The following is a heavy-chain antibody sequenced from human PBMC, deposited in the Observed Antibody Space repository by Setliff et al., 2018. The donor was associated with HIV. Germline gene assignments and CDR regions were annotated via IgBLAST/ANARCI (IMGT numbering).Heavy chain of an antibody. CDR1: GGSIGNTGQY. CDR2: LFDSANI. Sequence: SETLSLTCTVSGGSIGNTGQYWGWVRQPPGKGLEWIASLFDSANIYTHPSLRSRVTISVDTSETQLSMTLTSVTAADTAVYYCARQPHDSSWKPLHCDSWGQGLLVTVSS. CDR3: ARQPHDSSWKPLHCDS. D-gene: IGHD2-2*01. V-gene: IGHV4-39*01. J-gene: IGHJ4*02.